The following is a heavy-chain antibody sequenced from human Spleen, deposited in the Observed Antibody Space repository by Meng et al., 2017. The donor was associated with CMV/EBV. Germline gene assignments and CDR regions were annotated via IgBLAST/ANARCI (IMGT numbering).Heavy chain of an antibody. Sequence: GGSLRLSCVASRFTFSSYVMSWVRQAPGKGLEWVAFIRYDGSNKYYADSVKGRFTISRDRFTNTLYLQMDSLRPEDAATYYCTTDYSRTSGWYVLAHWGRGTRVTVSS. CDR3: TTDYSRTSGWYVLAH. J-gene: IGHJ4*01. V-gene: IGHV3-30*02. CDR1: RFTFSSYV. CDR2: IRYDGSNK. D-gene: IGHD6-19*01.